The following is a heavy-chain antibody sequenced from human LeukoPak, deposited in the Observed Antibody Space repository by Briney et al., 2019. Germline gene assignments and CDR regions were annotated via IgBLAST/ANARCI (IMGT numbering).Heavy chain of an antibody. V-gene: IGHV4-34*01. Sequence: PSETLSLTCAVSGGSFIGYYWSWIRQPPGKGLEWIGEINHSGGANYNPSLKSRVTISADTSKSQFSLKLGSATAADTAVYYCARVPLRFLEPFDYWGQGALVTVSS. CDR2: INHSGGA. J-gene: IGHJ4*02. CDR3: ARVPLRFLEPFDY. D-gene: IGHD3-3*01. CDR1: GGSFIGYY.